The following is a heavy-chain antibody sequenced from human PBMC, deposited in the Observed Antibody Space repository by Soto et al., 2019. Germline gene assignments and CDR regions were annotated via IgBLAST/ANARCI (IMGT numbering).Heavy chain of an antibody. CDR3: AKGHSGCSSSHY. J-gene: IGHJ4*02. Sequence: QVQLVQSGAEVKKPGASVKVSCKASGYTFTSYDINWVRQATGQGLEWMGWMNRNSGNTGYAQKFKGRVTMTRNTSISTAYMELTSMRSTVTAVYYGAKGHSGCSSSHYWGQGTLVTVSS. CDR2: MNRNSGNT. V-gene: IGHV1-8*01. D-gene: IGHD6-6*01. CDR1: GYTFTSYD.